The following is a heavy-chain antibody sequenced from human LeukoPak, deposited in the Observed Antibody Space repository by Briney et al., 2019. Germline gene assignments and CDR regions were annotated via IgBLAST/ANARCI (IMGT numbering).Heavy chain of an antibody. J-gene: IGHJ4*02. CDR2: FSGSGGST. V-gene: IGHV3-23*01. D-gene: IGHD3-10*01. CDR3: AKVGGSGSYYLMYYFDY. Sequence: GGSLRLSCAASGFTFSSYAMSWVRQAPGKGLEWVSVFSGSGGSTYYADSVKGRFTISRDNSKNTLYLQMNSLRAEDTAVYYCAKVGGSGSYYLMYYFDYWGQGTLVTVSS. CDR1: GFTFSSYA.